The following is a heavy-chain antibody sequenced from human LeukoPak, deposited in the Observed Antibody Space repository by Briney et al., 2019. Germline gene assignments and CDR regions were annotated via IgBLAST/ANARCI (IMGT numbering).Heavy chain of an antibody. D-gene: IGHD6-19*01. CDR2: ININTGNP. V-gene: IGHV7-4-1*02. J-gene: IGHJ6*03. Sequence: ASVKVSCKASGYTFTSYAMNWVRQAPGQGLEWMGWININTGNPTYAQGFTGRFVFSLDTSVSTAYLQISSLKAEDTAVYYCARASSGWDRDHYYYYMDVWGKGTTVTVSS. CDR3: ARASSGWDRDHYYYYMDV. CDR1: GYTFTSYA.